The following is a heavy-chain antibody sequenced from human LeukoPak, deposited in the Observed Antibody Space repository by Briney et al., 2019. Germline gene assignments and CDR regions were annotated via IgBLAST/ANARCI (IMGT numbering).Heavy chain of an antibody. CDR2: IYYSGST. CDR3: ARERLRGWFDP. CDR1: GGSVSSGSYY. D-gene: IGHD3-22*01. Sequence: SETLSLTCTVSGGSVSSGSYYWSWIRQPPGKGLEWIGYIYYSGSTNYNPSLKSRVTISVDTSKNQFSLKLSSVTAADTAVYYCARERLRGWFDPWGQGTLVTVSS. J-gene: IGHJ5*02. V-gene: IGHV4-61*01.